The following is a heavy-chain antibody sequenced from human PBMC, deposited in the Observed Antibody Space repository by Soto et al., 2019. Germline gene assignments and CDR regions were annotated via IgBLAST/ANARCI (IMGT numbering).Heavy chain of an antibody. J-gene: IGHJ6*02. D-gene: IGHD1-26*01. CDR3: ARLGWELRSYYYVMDV. Sequence: QVQLVQSGAEVKKPGSSVKVSCKASGGTFSSYAISWVRQAPGQGLEWMGGIIPIFGTANYAQKFQGRVTITADESTSTAYMELSSLRSEDTAVYYCARLGWELRSYYYVMDVWGQGTTVTVSS. V-gene: IGHV1-69*01. CDR1: GGTFSSYA. CDR2: IIPIFGTA.